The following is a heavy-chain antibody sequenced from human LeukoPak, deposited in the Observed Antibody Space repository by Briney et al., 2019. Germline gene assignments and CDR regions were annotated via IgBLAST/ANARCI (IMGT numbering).Heavy chain of an antibody. CDR1: GFTFNNNA. Sequence: PGGSLRHSCATSGFTFNNNAMSWVRQAPGKGLEWVSVIYTGGSPNYADSVKGRFTISRHNSKNTLYLQMNSLRTEDTAVYYCARLIPGYWWFDPWGQGTLVTVSS. J-gene: IGHJ5*02. CDR3: ARLIPGYWWFDP. V-gene: IGHV3-53*04. D-gene: IGHD3-22*01. CDR2: IYTGGSP.